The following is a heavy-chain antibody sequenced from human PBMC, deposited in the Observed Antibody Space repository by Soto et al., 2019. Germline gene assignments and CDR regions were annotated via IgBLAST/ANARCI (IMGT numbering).Heavy chain of an antibody. D-gene: IGHD2-21*02. CDR1: GYTLTSYA. J-gene: IGHJ4*02. CDR2: INAGNGNT. Sequence: QVQLVQSGAEEKKPGASVKVSFNASGYTLTSYAMHWVRQAPGQRLEWMGWINAGNGNTKYSQKFQGRVTITRDTSASTAYMELSSLRSEDTAVYYCARSIVVVTALDYWGQGTLVTVSS. V-gene: IGHV1-3*05. CDR3: ARSIVVVTALDY.